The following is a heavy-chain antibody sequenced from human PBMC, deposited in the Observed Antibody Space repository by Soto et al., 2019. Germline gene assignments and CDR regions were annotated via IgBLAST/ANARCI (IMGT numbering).Heavy chain of an antibody. J-gene: IGHJ4*02. Sequence: SENLSLTCAVYGGSFSGYYWSWIRQPPGKGLEWIGEINHSGSTNYNPSLKSRVTISVDTSKNQFSLKLSSVTAADTAVYYCTRMRQGANDYWGQGTLVTVSS. CDR3: TRMRQGANDY. V-gene: IGHV4-34*01. CDR1: GGSFSGYY. CDR2: INHSGST.